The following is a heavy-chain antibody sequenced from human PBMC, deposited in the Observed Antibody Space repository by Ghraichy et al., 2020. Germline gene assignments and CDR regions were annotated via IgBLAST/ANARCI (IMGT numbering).Heavy chain of an antibody. J-gene: IGHJ4*02. V-gene: IGHV3-23*01. CDR2: ISGSGGST. CDR3: AKAGLGHYGSGSYLLFVY. CDR1: GFTFSSYA. D-gene: IGHD3-10*01. Sequence: GGSLRLSCAASGFTFSSYAMSWVRQAPGKGLEWVSAISGSGGSTYYADSVKGRFTISRDNSKNTLYLQMNSLRAEDTAVYYCAKAGLGHYGSGSYLLFVYWGQGTLVTVSS.